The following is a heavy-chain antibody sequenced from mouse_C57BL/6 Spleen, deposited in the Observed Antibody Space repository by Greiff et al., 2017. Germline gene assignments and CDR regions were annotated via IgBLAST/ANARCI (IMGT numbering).Heavy chain of an antibody. CDR2: INPNNGGT. Sequence: EVQLQQSGPELVKPGASVKIPCKASGYTFTDYNMDWVKQSPGKSLEWIGNINPNNGGTIYTQKFKGQATLTVDTSASTAYMELSSLTSEDTAVYYCARYYYGSSEYYFDYRGQGTTLTVSS. CDR1: GYTFTDYN. J-gene: IGHJ2*01. D-gene: IGHD1-1*01. CDR3: ARYYYGSSEYYFDY. V-gene: IGHV1-18*01.